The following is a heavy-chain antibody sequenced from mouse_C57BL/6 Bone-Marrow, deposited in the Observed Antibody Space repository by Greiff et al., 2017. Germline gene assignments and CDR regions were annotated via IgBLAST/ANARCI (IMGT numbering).Heavy chain of an antibody. CDR3: ARYYGSSYWYFDV. V-gene: IGHV1-4*01. CDR1: GYTFTSYT. J-gene: IGHJ1*03. D-gene: IGHD1-1*01. Sequence: VQLQQSGAELARPGASVKMSCTASGYTFTSYTMHWVKQRPGQGLEWIGYINPSSGYTKYNQKFKDKATLTADKSSSTAYMQLSSLTSEDSAVYYCARYYGSSYWYFDVWGTGTTVTVSS. CDR2: INPSSGYT.